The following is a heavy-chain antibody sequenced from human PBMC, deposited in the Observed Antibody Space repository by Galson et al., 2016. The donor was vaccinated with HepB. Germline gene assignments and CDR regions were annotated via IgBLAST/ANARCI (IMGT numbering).Heavy chain of an antibody. CDR2: MSSSGDFT. D-gene: IGHD3-10*01. CDR3: AKLPDGSLWFKEPFFQYYGMDV. CDR1: RFSFGSYA. V-gene: IGHV3-23*01. Sequence: SLRLSCAVSRFSFGSYAMSWVRQAPGKGLEWVATMSSSGDFTYYADSVKGRFTISRDNYQNTLFLQMNSLTVEDTALYYCAKLPDGSLWFKEPFFQYYGMDVWGQGTTVTVSS. J-gene: IGHJ6*02.